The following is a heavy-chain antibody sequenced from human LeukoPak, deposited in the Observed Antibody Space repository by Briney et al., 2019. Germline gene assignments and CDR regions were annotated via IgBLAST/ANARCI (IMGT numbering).Heavy chain of an antibody. D-gene: IGHD2-15*01. CDR1: GFTFSSYA. V-gene: IGHV3-23*01. CDR3: ARYCGGVSCYSGYDY. J-gene: IGHJ4*02. Sequence: PGGSLRLSCAASGFTFSSYAMRWVRHDPGKGLEGGLTTNSGGSTYYPDSVMGRFTITRDNSKNTLYLQMNTLRTEDTAIYYCARYCGGVSCYSGYDYWGRRTLVTVS. CDR2: TNSGGST.